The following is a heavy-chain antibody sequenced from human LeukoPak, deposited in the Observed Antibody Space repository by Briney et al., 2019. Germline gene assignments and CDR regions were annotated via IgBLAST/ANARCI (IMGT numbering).Heavy chain of an antibody. CDR2: IIPILGIA. J-gene: IGHJ4*02. CDR3: ARDRGRSGWSSLTYFDY. Sequence: EASVKVSCKASGGTFSSYAISWVRQAPGQGLEWMGRIIPILGIANYAQKFQGRVTITADKSTSTAYMELSSLRSDDTAVYYCARDRGRSGWSSLTYFDYWGQGTLVTVSS. V-gene: IGHV1-69*04. D-gene: IGHD6-19*01. CDR1: GGTFSSYA.